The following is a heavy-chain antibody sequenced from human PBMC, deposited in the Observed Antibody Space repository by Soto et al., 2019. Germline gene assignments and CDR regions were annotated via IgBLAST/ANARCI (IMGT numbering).Heavy chain of an antibody. CDR3: ARHEQYYYGMDV. CDR1: GYDFATFW. CDR2: IFPADSDT. J-gene: IGHJ6*02. Sequence: GESLKISCAGSGYDFATFWIGWVRQMPGKGLEWMGIIFPADSDTRYIPSFQGQVTISVDKSISTAYLQWSSLKASDTAMYYCARHEQYYYGMDVWGQGTTVTVSS. V-gene: IGHV5-51*01.